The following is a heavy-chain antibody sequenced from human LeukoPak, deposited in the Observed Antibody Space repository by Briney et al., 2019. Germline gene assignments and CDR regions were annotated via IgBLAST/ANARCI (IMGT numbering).Heavy chain of an antibody. CDR3: ARDLTSEWELLN. V-gene: IGHV3-74*01. D-gene: IGHD1-26*01. CDR2: IKGDGSST. Sequence: GGSLRLSCAASGFIFSSYWMHWVRQVPGKGPVWVSRIKGDGSSTSSADSVKGRFTISRDNAKNTLYLQMNSLRAEDTAVYYCARDLTSEWELLNWGQGTLVTVSS. J-gene: IGHJ4*02. CDR1: GFIFSSYW.